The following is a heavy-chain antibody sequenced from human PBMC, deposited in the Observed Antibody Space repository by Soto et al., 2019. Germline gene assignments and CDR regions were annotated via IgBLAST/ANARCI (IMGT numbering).Heavy chain of an antibody. CDR1: GFTFSSYG. D-gene: IGHD2-15*01. J-gene: IGHJ3*02. V-gene: IGHV3-33*01. CDR3: ARQVVVVVASSADALDI. Sequence: PGGSLRLSCAASGFTFSSYGMHWVRQAPGKGLEWVAVIWSDGSNKYYADSVKGRFTISRDNSKNTLYLQMNSLRAEDTAVYYCARQVVVVVASSADALDIWGQGTMVTVSS. CDR2: IWSDGSNK.